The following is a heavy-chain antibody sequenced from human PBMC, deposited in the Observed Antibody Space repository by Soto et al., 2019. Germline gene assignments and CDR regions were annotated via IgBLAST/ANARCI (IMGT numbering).Heavy chain of an antibody. CDR2: IIPIFGTA. CDR1: GYTFTSYA. J-gene: IGHJ6*02. CDR3: ARAPRITMVRGVPDSYYYYGMDV. Sequence: GASVKVSCKASGYTFTSYAMHWVRQAPGQRLEWMGGIIPIFGTANYAQKFQGRVTITADESTSTAYMELSSLRSEDTAVYYCARAPRITMVRGVPDSYYYYGMDVWGQGTTVTVSS. D-gene: IGHD3-10*01. V-gene: IGHV1-69*13.